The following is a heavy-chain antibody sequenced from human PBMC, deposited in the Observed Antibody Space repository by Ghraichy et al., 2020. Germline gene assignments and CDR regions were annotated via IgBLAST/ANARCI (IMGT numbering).Heavy chain of an antibody. CDR2: VSDGGST. V-gene: IGHV4-59*01. J-gene: IGHJ4*02. Sequence: SETLSLTCSVSGGFISSYYWTWIRQPPGKRLEYIGYVSDGGSTTYNPSLKSRVTISVDTSNNQFSLNLSSVTAADTAVYFCARGRHSAGYKAIDYWGQGTLVTVSS. CDR1: GGFISSYY. CDR3: ARGRHSAGYKAIDY. D-gene: IGHD3-22*01.